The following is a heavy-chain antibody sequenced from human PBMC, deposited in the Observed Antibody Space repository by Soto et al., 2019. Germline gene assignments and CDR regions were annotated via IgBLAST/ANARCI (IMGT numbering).Heavy chain of an antibody. V-gene: IGHV4-39*01. CDR1: GGSISSYY. CDR3: AIQGATYYYDSSGYYYVDY. D-gene: IGHD3-22*01. CDR2: IYYSGST. J-gene: IGHJ4*02. Sequence: SETLSLTCTVSGGSISSYYWGWIRQPPGKGLEWIGSIYYSGSTYYNPSLKSRVTISVDTSKNQFSLKLSSVTAADTAVYYCAIQGATYYYDSSGYYYVDYWGQGTLVTVSS.